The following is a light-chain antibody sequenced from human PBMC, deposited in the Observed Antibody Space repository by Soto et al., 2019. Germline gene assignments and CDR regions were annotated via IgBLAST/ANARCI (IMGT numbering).Light chain of an antibody. J-gene: IGKJ1*01. Sequence: EVVLTQSPATLYLSPGERATLSCRASQSVSRNLAWYQQKPGQAPRLLIYRASTRATGIPARFSGSVSGTDFSLSISSLQPEDFAVYYCQQRTDWHRTFGQGTKVEVK. CDR2: RAS. CDR3: QQRTDWHRT. V-gene: IGKV3-11*01. CDR1: QSVSRN.